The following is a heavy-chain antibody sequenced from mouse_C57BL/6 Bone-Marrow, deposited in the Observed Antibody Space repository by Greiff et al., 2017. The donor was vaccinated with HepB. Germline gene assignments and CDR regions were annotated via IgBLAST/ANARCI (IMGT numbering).Heavy chain of an antibody. V-gene: IGHV1-55*01. CDR3: ARGVLRPYAMDY. CDR1: GYTFTSYW. CDR2: IYPGSVST. D-gene: IGHD1-1*01. Sequence: QVQLQQPGAELVKPGASVKMSCKASGYTFTSYWITWVKQRPGQGLEWIGDIYPGSVSTNYNEKFKSKATLTVDTSSSTAYMQLSSLTSEDSAVYYCARGVLRPYAMDYWGQGTSVTVSS. J-gene: IGHJ4*01.